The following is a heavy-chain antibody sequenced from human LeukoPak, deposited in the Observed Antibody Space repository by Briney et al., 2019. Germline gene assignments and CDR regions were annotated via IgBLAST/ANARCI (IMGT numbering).Heavy chain of an antibody. CDR3: ARDYYYDFWSGYYDLYYYGMDV. J-gene: IGHJ6*02. CDR2: ISAYNGNT. Sequence: ASVKVSCKASGYTFTSYGISWVRQAPGQGLEWMGWISAYNGNTNYAQKLQGRDTMTTDTSTSTAYMELRSLRSDDTAVYYCARDYYYDFWSGYYDLYYYGMDVWGQGTTATVSS. D-gene: IGHD3-3*01. V-gene: IGHV1-18*01. CDR1: GYTFTSYG.